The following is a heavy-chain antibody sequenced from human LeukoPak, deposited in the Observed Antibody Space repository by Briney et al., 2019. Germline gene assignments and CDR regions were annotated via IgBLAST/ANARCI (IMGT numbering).Heavy chain of an antibody. CDR2: IYYSGST. CDR1: GGSFSRSRYY. V-gene: IGHV4-39*01. J-gene: IGHJ4*02. Sequence: SETLSLTCTVSGGSFSRSRYYWGWIRQPPGKGLEWIGNIYYSGSTYYIPSLKSRVTISVDTSKNQFSLKLSSVTAADTAVYYCARQGGATQGIDYWGQGTLVTVSS. CDR3: ARQGGATQGIDY. D-gene: IGHD1-26*01.